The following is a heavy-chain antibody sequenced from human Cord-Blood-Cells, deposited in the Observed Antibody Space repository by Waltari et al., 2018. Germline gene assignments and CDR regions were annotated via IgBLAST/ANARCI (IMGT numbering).Heavy chain of an antibody. Sequence: QVQLQESGPGLVKPSETLSLTCTVSGGSISSYYWSWIRQPAGKGLEWIGRIYTSGSTNYNPSPKGRVTMSVDTSKNQFSLKLSSVTAADTAVYYCARGRAGLTGDAFDIWGQGTMVTVSS. CDR2: IYTSGST. CDR1: GGSISSYY. V-gene: IGHV4-4*07. D-gene: IGHD7-27*01. J-gene: IGHJ3*02. CDR3: ARGRAGLTGDAFDI.